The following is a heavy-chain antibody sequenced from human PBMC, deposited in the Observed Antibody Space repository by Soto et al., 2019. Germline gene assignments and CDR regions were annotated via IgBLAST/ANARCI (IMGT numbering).Heavy chain of an antibody. V-gene: IGHV1-18*04. CDR2: ISGYNGDT. CDR3: AXDLAYCGGDCYYDTFDI. CDR1: GYTFSSYG. J-gene: IGHJ3*02. D-gene: IGHD2-21*02. Sequence: GASVKVSCKDSGYTFSSYGISWVRQAPGQGLEWMGWISGYNGDTNYAQKVRGRVTVTADTSTSTTYMELGSLRSDDAAVYYCAXDLAYCGGDCYYDTFDIWGQGTMVTVSS.